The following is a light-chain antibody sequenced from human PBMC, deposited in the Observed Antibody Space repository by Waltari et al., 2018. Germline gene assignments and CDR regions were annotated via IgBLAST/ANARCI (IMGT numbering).Light chain of an antibody. CDR3: SSYTTGVI. V-gene: IGLV2-14*03. Sequence: QSALTQPASVSGSPGQSIIISCTGISSDIGGYVYVSWYHQHPGKAPNVIMFDVSKRPSGVSHRFSRSKSGNKASRTISGLQAEDEADYYCSSYTTGVIFGGGTRLTVL. J-gene: IGLJ2*01. CDR1: SSDIGGYVY. CDR2: DVS.